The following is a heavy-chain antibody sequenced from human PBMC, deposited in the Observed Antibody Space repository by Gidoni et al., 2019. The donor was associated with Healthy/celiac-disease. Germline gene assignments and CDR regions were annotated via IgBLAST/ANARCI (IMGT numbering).Heavy chain of an antibody. V-gene: IGHV1-69*12. CDR2: IIPIVGTA. Sequence: QVQLVQSGAEVKKPGSSVKVSCKASGGTFSSYAISWVRQAPGQGLEWMGGIIPIVGTANYAQKCQGRVTITADESTSTAYMELSSLRSEDTAVYYCASRSQFWHAFDIWGQGTMVTVSS. CDR1: GGTFSSYA. CDR3: ASRSQFWHAFDI. J-gene: IGHJ3*02.